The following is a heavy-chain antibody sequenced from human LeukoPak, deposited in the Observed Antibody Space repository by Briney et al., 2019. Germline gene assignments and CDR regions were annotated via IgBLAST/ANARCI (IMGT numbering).Heavy chain of an antibody. CDR3: ARDKGNRGWFFFDY. D-gene: IGHD2/OR15-2a*01. CDR1: DTSSSCYA. J-gene: IGHJ4*02. V-gene: IGHV3-30*04. CDR2: ISFDGSNE. Sequence: ATSLSPSYAAADTSSSCYALHWVRPAPDKGLGCVASISFDGSNENYPDSVKGRFSISRDNSKSALYLQMNSLRLEDTAVYFCARDKGNRGWFFFDYWGQGVLVTVSS.